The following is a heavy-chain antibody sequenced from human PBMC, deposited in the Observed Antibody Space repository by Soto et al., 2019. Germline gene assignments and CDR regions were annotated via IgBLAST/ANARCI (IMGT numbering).Heavy chain of an antibody. J-gene: IGHJ4*02. V-gene: IGHV4-31*03. Sequence: PSGTERNTCTVSGGFISSGGDYLSWSRQHPGKGLEWIGCIYYSGSTYYNPSRKSRGTISVDTSKHQFSLKLSSVTAAATAVHYCARAPLTWAQATLVTVSS. CDR3: ARAPLT. CDR1: GGFISSGGDY. CDR2: IYYSGST.